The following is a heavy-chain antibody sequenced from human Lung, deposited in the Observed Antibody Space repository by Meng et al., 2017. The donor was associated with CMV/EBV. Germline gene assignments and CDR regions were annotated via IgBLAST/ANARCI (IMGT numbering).Heavy chain of an antibody. J-gene: IGHJ6*01. D-gene: IGHD6-19*01. CDR3: AKDRIAVVPKGGLIRPRVDYYYGMVV. CDR1: GFTFSRNA. CDR2: IRYDGSNK. Sequence: GGSLRLXCVASGFTFSRNAMHWVRQAPGKGLEWVAFIRYDGSNKYYADSVKGRFTISRDNSKNTVYVQMNSLRAEDTAVYYCAKDRIAVVPKGGLIRPRVDYYYGMVVWGPG. V-gene: IGHV3-30*02.